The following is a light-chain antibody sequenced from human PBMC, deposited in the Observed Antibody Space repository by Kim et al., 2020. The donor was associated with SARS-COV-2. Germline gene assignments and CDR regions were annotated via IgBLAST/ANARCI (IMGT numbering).Light chain of an antibody. CDR3: QQYGSPAWT. J-gene: IGKJ1*01. Sequence: SPGERATLSCRASQTVSSNYLAWFQQKPGQAPRILLYGASSRASDIPDRFSGIGSGTDFTLTISRLEPEDFAVYYCQQYGSPAWTFGQGTKVDIK. V-gene: IGKV3-20*01. CDR1: QTVSSNY. CDR2: GAS.